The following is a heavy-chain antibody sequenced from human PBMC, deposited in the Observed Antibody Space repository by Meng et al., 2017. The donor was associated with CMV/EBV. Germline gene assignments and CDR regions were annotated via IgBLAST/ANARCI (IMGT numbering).Heavy chain of an antibody. CDR3: AKGFRVAARPSYFDY. J-gene: IGHJ4*02. D-gene: IGHD6-6*01. V-gene: IGHV3-23*01. CDR1: GFTFSSYA. Sequence: GESLKISCAASGFTFSSYAMSWVRQAPGKGLEWVSAISGSGGSTYYADSVKGRFTISRDNSKNTLYLQMNRLRAEDTAVYYCAKGFRVAARPSYFDYWGQGTLVTVSS. CDR2: ISGSGGST.